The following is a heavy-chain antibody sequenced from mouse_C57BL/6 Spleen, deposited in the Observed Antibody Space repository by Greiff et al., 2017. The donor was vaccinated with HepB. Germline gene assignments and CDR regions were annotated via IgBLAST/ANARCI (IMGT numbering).Heavy chain of an antibody. J-gene: IGHJ3*01. CDR2: IYPGDGDT. D-gene: IGHD2-2*01. CDR3: AVSTMVTTGAY. CDR1: GYAFSSSW. V-gene: IGHV1-82*01. Sequence: QVQLKESGPELVKPGASVKISCKASGYAFSSSWMNWVKQRPGKGLEWIGRIYPGDGDTNYNGKFKGKATLTADKSSSTAYMQLSSLTSEDSAVYFCAVSTMVTTGAYWGQGTLVTVSA.